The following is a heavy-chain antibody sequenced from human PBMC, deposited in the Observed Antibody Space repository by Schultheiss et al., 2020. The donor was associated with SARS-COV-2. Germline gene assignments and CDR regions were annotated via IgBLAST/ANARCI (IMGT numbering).Heavy chain of an antibody. Sequence: GGSLRLSCAASGFTFSSYEMNWVRQAPGKGLEWVSYISSSGSTIYYADSVKGRFTISRDNSKNTLYLQMNSLRAEDTAVYYCAKDVHLGAFDYWGQGTLVTVSS. D-gene: IGHD3-16*01. CDR1: GFTFSSYE. J-gene: IGHJ4*02. CDR3: AKDVHLGAFDY. V-gene: IGHV3-48*03. CDR2: ISSSGSTI.